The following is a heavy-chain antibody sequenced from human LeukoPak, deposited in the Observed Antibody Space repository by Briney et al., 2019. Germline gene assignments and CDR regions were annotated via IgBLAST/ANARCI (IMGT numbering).Heavy chain of an antibody. Sequence: TGGSLRLSCVASGLTLDDYGMSWVRQAPGKGLEWVSGINWNGGTTTYADSVKGRFTISRDNAKNSLYLQMNSLRVEDTAFYYCARNSGANVYTYSFQYWGRGALVTVSS. CDR1: GLTLDDYG. CDR3: ARNSGANVYTYSFQY. D-gene: IGHD1-26*01. J-gene: IGHJ4*02. CDR2: INWNGGTT. V-gene: IGHV3-20*04.